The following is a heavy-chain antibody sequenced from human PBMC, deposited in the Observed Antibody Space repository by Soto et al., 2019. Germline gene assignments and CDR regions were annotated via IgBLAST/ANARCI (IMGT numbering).Heavy chain of an antibody. CDR2: IYFSGST. CDR3: ARSVFP. Sequence: SSETLSLTCTVSGGSISRGGYYWTWIRQHPGKGLEWIGYIYFSGSTYYNPSLKSRVTISVDTSKNQFSLKLSSVTAADTAVYYCARSVFPWGQGILVTVSS. V-gene: IGHV4-31*03. J-gene: IGHJ5*02. CDR1: GGSISRGGYY.